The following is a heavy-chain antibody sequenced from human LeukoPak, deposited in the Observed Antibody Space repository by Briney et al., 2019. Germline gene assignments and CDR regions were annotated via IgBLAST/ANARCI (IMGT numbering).Heavy chain of an antibody. CDR3: TREDIVVVVARMDV. V-gene: IGHV1-2*02. Sequence: ASVKVSCKASGYTFTSYGISWVRQAPGQGLEWMGWINPNSGGTNYAQKFQGRVTMTRDTSISTAYMELSRLRSDDTAVYYCTREDIVVVVARMDVWGQGTTVTVSS. CDR2: INPNSGGT. D-gene: IGHD2-15*01. CDR1: GYTFTSYG. J-gene: IGHJ6*02.